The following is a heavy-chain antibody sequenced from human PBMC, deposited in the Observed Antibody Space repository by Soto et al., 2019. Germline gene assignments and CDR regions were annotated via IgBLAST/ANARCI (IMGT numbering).Heavy chain of an antibody. V-gene: IGHV4-59*01. CDR1: GGSISSYY. D-gene: IGHD3-10*01. Sequence: PSETLSLTCTVSGGSISSYYWSWIRKPPGKGLEWIGYIYYSGSTNYNPSLKSRVTISVDTSKNQFSLKLSSVTAADTAVYSCASSGITMVRGVISFDYWGQGTLVTVSS. CDR2: IYYSGST. CDR3: ASSGITMVRGVISFDY. J-gene: IGHJ4*02.